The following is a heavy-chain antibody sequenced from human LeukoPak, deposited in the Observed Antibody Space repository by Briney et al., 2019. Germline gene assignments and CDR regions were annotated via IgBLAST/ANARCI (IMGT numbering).Heavy chain of an antibody. CDR2: ISSLSGTI. Sequence: PGGSLRLSCAASGFTFSSYSMNWVRQAPGEGLEWASYISSLSGTIYYADSVKGRFTISRDNAKNSLYLQMNSLRAEDTAVYYCARDVSTHSGSHLHWGQGTLVTVSS. J-gene: IGHJ4*02. V-gene: IGHV3-48*01. D-gene: IGHD1-26*01. CDR1: GFTFSSYS. CDR3: ARDVSTHSGSHLH.